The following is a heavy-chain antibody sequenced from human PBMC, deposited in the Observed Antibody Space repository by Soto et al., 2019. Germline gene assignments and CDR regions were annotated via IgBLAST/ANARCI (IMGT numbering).Heavy chain of an antibody. CDR3: VRVKLAGIAAALFDY. Sequence: GGSLRLSCAASGFTFSSYGMHWVRQAPGKGLEWVAVIWYDGSNKYYADSVKGRFTISRDNSKNTLYLQMNSLRSDDTAVYYCVRVKLAGIAAALFDYWGQGTLVTVSS. J-gene: IGHJ4*02. CDR1: GFTFSSYG. D-gene: IGHD6-13*01. V-gene: IGHV3-33*01. CDR2: IWYDGSNK.